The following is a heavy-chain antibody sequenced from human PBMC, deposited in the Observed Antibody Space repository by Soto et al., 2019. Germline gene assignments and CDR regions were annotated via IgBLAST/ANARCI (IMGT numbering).Heavy chain of an antibody. Sequence: EVQLLESGGGLVQPGGSLRLSCAASGFTFSSYAMSWVRQAPGKGLEWVSAISGSGGSTYYADSVKGRFTISRDNSKNTLYLQMNRLRAEDTAVYYCAKGQLTYYYDSSGYYGDYWGQGTLVTVSS. J-gene: IGHJ4*02. CDR1: GFTFSSYA. CDR2: ISGSGGST. V-gene: IGHV3-23*01. D-gene: IGHD3-22*01. CDR3: AKGQLTYYYDSSGYYGDY.